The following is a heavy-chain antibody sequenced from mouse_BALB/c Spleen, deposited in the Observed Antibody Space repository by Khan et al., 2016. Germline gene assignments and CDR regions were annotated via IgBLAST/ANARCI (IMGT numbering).Heavy chain of an antibody. CDR3: ARMARTIN. CDR1: GFTFSSYG. Sequence: EVELVESGGGLVQPGGSLKLSCAASGFTFSSYGMSWVSQTPDKRLELVATINSNGGSTYYPDSVKGRFTISRDNAKNTLYLQMSSLKSEDTAMYYCARMARTINWVHGTTLTVSS. V-gene: IGHV5-6-3*01. CDR2: INSNGGST. J-gene: IGHJ2*01.